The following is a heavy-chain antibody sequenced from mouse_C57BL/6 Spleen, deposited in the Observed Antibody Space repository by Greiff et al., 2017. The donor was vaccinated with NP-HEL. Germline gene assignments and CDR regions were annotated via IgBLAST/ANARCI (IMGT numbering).Heavy chain of an antibody. Sequence: VQLKESGAELVRPGASVKLSCTASGFNIKDYYMHWVKQRPEQGLEWIGRIDPEDGDTEYAPKFQGKATMTADTSSNTAYLQLSSLTSEDTAVYYCTTPITTVVAPYYFDYWGQGTTLTVSS. V-gene: IGHV14-1*01. CDR3: TTPITTVVAPYYFDY. J-gene: IGHJ2*01. CDR2: IDPEDGDT. D-gene: IGHD1-1*01. CDR1: GFNIKDYY.